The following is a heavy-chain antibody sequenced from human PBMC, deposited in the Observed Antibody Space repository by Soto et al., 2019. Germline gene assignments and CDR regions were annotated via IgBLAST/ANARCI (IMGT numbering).Heavy chain of an antibody. Sequence: LALTCTVSGGSISSGDYYWSWIRQPPGKGLEWIGYIYYSGSTYYNPSLKSRVTISVDTSKNQFSLKLSSVTAADTAVYYCAREAAGTENYFDYWGQGTLVTVSS. CDR3: AREAAGTENYFDY. J-gene: IGHJ4*02. D-gene: IGHD6-13*01. CDR2: IYYSGST. V-gene: IGHV4-30-4*01. CDR1: GGSISSGDYY.